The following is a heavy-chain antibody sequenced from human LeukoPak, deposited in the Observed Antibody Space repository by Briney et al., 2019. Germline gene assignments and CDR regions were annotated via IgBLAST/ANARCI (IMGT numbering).Heavy chain of an antibody. J-gene: IGHJ4*02. V-gene: IGHV3-48*02. CDR2: ISSSSSTI. CDR3: AREDRIRENFDY. CDR1: GLTFSSYS. Sequence: GGSLRLSCAASGLTFSSYSMNWVRQAPGKGLEWVSHISSSSSTIYYADSVKGRFTISRDNAKNSLYLQMNSLRDEDTAVYYCAREDRIRENFDYWGQGTLVTVSS.